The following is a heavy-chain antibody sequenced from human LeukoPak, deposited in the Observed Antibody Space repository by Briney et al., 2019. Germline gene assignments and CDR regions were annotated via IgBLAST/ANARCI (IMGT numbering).Heavy chain of an antibody. D-gene: IGHD3-3*01. Sequence: SETLSLTCTVSGYFISSGYYWGWIRQPPGKGLEWIASIYHSGSTYYNPPLKSRVNISVDTSKNQFSLRLSSVTAADTAVYYCARNGLLRFLEPQDYWGQGTLVTVSS. J-gene: IGHJ4*02. CDR3: ARNGLLRFLEPQDY. V-gene: IGHV4-38-2*02. CDR2: IYHSGST. CDR1: GYFISSGYY.